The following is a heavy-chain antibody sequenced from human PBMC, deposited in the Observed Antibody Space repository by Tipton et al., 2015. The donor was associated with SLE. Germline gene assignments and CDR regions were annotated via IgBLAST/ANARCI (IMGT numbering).Heavy chain of an antibody. D-gene: IGHD3-22*01. CDR2: IHIGGST. CDR1: GFTVISKY. Sequence: SLRLSCVASGFTVISKYMTWVRQAPGKGLEWVSVIHIGGSTYYADSVKGRFTISRDNSKNTLYLQMNSLRAEDTAVYYCAKEITSGYYYHYFDYWGQGTLVTVSS. J-gene: IGHJ4*02. CDR3: AKEITSGYYYHYFDY. V-gene: IGHV3-53*01.